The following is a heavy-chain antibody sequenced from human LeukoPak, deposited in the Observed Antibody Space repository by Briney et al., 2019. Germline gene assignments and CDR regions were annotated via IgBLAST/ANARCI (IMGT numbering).Heavy chain of an antibody. CDR3: ARGSHDYGDLNWFDP. Sequence: ASVKVSCKASGYTFTSYGMSWVRQAPGQGLEWMGWISAYNGNTNYAQKLQGRVTMTTDTSTSTAYMELRSLRSDDTAVYYCARGSHDYGDLNWFDPWGQGTLVTVSS. V-gene: IGHV1-18*01. CDR2: ISAYNGNT. D-gene: IGHD4-17*01. CDR1: GYTFTSYG. J-gene: IGHJ5*02.